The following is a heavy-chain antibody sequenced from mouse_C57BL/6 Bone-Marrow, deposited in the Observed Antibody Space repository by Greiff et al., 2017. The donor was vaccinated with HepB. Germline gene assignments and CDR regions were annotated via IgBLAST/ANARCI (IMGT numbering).Heavy chain of an antibody. D-gene: IGHD6-1*01. V-gene: IGHV1-55*01. Sequence: QVHVKQPGAELVKPGASVKMSCKASGYTFTSYWITWVKQRPGQGLEWIGDIYPGSGSTNYNGKFKGKATLTADKSSSTAYMQLSSLTSEDSAVYFCARQEAAGNYWGQGTTLTVSS. J-gene: IGHJ2*01. CDR1: GYTFTSYW. CDR2: IYPGSGST. CDR3: ARQEAAGNY.